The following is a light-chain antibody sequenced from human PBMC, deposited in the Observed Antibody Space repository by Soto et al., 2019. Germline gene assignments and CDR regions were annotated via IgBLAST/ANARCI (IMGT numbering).Light chain of an antibody. J-gene: IGLJ3*02. CDR2: GGN. Sequence: QSALTQPASVSGSPGQSITISCTGTSSDDGAYDLVSWYQQHPGKAPKFLIYGGNKRPSGVSSRFSGSKSGNTASLTISGLQAEDEADYYCCSYAGSATSVFGGGTKLTVL. V-gene: IGLV2-23*01. CDR3: CSYAGSATSV. CDR1: SSDDGAYDL.